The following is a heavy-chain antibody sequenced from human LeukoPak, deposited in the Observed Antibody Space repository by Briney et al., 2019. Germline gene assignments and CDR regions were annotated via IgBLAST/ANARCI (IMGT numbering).Heavy chain of an antibody. D-gene: IGHD5-24*01. V-gene: IGHV4-59*01. CDR3: ARGRVMATLKAFDP. J-gene: IGHJ5*02. CDR1: GGSINNYY. CDR2: IYYSGIA. Sequence: SETLSLTCTVFGGSINNYYWRWIRQAPGKGLEWIGYIYYSGIANYNPSLKSRVTISVDTSKNQFSLRLSSVTAADTAVYYCARGRVMATLKAFDPWGQGTLVTVSS.